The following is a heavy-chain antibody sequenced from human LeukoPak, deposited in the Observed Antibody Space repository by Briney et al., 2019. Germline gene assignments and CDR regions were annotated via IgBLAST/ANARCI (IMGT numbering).Heavy chain of an antibody. CDR2: ISSSSSYI. V-gene: IGHV3-21*04. CDR1: GFTFSSYS. CDR3: AKTAQLWSYYFDY. Sequence: GGSLRLSCAASGFTFSSYSMNWVRQAPGKGLEWVSSISSSSSYIYHADSVKGRFTISRDNAKNSLYLQMNSLRAEDTAVYYCAKTAQLWSYYFDYWGQGTLVTVSS. D-gene: IGHD5-18*01. J-gene: IGHJ4*02.